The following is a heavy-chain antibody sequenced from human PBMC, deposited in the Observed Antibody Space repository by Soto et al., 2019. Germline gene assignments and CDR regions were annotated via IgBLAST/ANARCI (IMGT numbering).Heavy chain of an antibody. D-gene: IGHD3-3*01. CDR3: ARQGDFWSGSGDFDY. Sequence: QLQLHQSGPGLVKPSETLSLTCSVSGGSITSNNYYWGWIRQPPGKGLEWIGNIYYNGFTYYNPSLKSRVTISVDTSKNPFSLTLTSVTATDTAVYYCARQGDFWSGSGDFDYWGQGILVPVSS. J-gene: IGHJ4*02. CDR2: IYYNGFT. V-gene: IGHV4-39*01. CDR1: GGSITSNNYY.